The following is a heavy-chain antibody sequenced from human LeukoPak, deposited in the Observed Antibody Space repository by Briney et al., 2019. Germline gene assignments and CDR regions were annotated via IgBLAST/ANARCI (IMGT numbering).Heavy chain of an antibody. V-gene: IGHV3-48*03. D-gene: IGHD1-1*01. CDR1: GFTFSSYE. Sequence: GGSLRLSCAASGFTFSSYEMNWVRQAPGKGLEWVSYISSSGSTICYADSVKGRFTISGDNAKNSLYLQMNSLRAEDTAVYYCARDNALEGEPFDIWGQGTMVTVSS. J-gene: IGHJ3*02. CDR3: ARDNALEGEPFDI. CDR2: ISSSGSTI.